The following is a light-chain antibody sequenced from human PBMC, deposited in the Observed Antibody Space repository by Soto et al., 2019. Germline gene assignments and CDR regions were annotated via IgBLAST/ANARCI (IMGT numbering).Light chain of an antibody. V-gene: IGLV4-60*02. Sequence: QLVLTQSSSASASPGSSVKLTCTLSSGHSNNIIAWHQQQPGKAPRYLMKVEGRGNYNKESGLPDRFSGSSSGADRHLTISNLQFEDEADYYCETWDSNSRVFGGGTKVTVL. CDR1: SGHSNNI. CDR3: ETWDSNSRV. J-gene: IGLJ3*02. CDR2: VEGRGNY.